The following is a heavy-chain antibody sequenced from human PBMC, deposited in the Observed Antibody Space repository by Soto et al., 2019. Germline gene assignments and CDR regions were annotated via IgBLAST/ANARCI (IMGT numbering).Heavy chain of an antibody. J-gene: IGHJ4*02. D-gene: IGHD4-17*01. CDR2: IRSKAYGGTT. CDR1: GFTCGDYA. V-gene: IGHV3-49*03. Sequence: PGGSLRLSCTAAGFTCGDYAMSWFRQAPGKGLEWVGFIRSKAYGGTTEYAASVKGRFTISRDDSKSIAYLQMNSLKTEDTAVYYCTRGTTVTTFYFAYWGQGTLVTVSS. CDR3: TRGTTVTTFYFAY.